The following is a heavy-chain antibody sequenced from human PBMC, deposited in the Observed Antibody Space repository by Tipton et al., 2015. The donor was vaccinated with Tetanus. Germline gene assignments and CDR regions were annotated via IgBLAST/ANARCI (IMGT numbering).Heavy chain of an antibody. Sequence: VKPSQTLSLTCAISGDFVSSNSAAWNWIRQSPSRGLEWLGRTYYRSKWYFDYAVSVQSRITINPDTSTNQFSLQLNSVTPEDTAVYYCARGWGSSRYYFDYWGQGILVTVSS. D-gene: IGHD6-13*01. CDR2: TYYRSKWYF. CDR3: ARGWGSSRYYFDY. V-gene: IGHV6-1*01. CDR1: GDFVSSNSAA. J-gene: IGHJ4*02.